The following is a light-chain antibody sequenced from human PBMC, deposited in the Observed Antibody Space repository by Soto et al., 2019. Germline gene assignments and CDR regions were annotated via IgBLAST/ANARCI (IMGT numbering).Light chain of an antibody. CDR2: EVT. CDR3: SSHTASTTRI. CDR1: SSDVGGYNH. Sequence: QPASVSGSPGQSITISCTGTSSDVGGYNHVSWYQHHPGKAPKRIIYEVTKRPSGVSNRFSGSKSGDTASLTISGLQAEDEADYYCSSHTASTTRIFGTGTKVTVL. V-gene: IGLV2-14*01. J-gene: IGLJ1*01.